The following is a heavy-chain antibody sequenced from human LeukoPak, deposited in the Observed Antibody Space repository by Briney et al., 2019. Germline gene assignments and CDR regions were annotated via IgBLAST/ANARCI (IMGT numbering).Heavy chain of an antibody. CDR3: ARPGRYYDTTDFDY. Sequence: PSETLSLTCAVSGYSISSGYYWGWLRQPPGKGLEWSGSIYHSGSTYYNPSLKSRVTISVDTSKNQFSLKLSSVTAADTAVYYCARPGRYYDTTDFDYWGQGTLVTVSS. CDR1: GYSISSGYY. D-gene: IGHD3-22*01. CDR2: IYHSGST. V-gene: IGHV4-38-2*01. J-gene: IGHJ4*02.